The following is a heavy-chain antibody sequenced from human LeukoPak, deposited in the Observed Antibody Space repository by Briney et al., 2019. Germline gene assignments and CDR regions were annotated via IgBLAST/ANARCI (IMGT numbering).Heavy chain of an antibody. D-gene: IGHD6-13*01. CDR2: IYYSGNT. CDR1: GGSISSSFYY. CDR3: ARAYSSSWCDAFDI. J-gene: IGHJ3*02. V-gene: IGHV4-39*07. Sequence: SETLSLTCTVSGGSISSSFYYWGWIRQPPGKGLEWIGSIYYSGNTYYNPSLNSRVTISVDTSKNQFSLRLTSVTAADTAVYYCARAYSSSWCDAFDIWGQGTMVTVSS.